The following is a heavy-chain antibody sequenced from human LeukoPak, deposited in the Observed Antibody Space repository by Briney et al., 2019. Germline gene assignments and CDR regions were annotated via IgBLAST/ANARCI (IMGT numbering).Heavy chain of an antibody. Sequence: PSETLSLTCTVSGGSVSSGSYYWSWIRQPPGKGLEWIGYIYYSGSTNYNPSLKSRVTISVDTSKNQFSLKLSFVTAADTAVYYCARDSCSSTSCSLDYWGQGTLVTVSS. CDR1: GGSVSSGSYY. D-gene: IGHD2-2*01. CDR2: IYYSGST. V-gene: IGHV4-61*01. CDR3: ARDSCSSTSCSLDY. J-gene: IGHJ4*02.